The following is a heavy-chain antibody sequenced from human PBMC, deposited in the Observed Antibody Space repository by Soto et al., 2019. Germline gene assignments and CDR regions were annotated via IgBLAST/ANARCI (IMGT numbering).Heavy chain of an antibody. CDR1: GFSLSTSGMC. Sequence: GPTLVNPTQTLTLTCTFSGFSLSTSGMCVSWIRQPPGKALEWLALIDWDDDKYYSTSLKTRLTISKDTSKNQVVLTMTNMDPVDTATYYCARMVHYYDSSGYYRYFDYWGQGTLVTVS. CDR2: IDWDDDK. CDR3: ARMVHYYDSSGYYRYFDY. D-gene: IGHD3-22*01. V-gene: IGHV2-70*01. J-gene: IGHJ4*02.